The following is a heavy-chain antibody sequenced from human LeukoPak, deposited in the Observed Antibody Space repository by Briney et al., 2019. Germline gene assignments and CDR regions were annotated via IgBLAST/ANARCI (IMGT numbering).Heavy chain of an antibody. CDR1: GYTFTSYY. V-gene: IGHV1-46*01. D-gene: IGHD3/OR15-3a*01. J-gene: IGHJ4*02. Sequence: ASVKVSCKASGYTFTSYYMHWVRQAPGQGLEWMGIINPSDGNTTYAQRFQGRVTLTRDMSTSTAYMELRSLRSDDTAVYFCARSYWTGYHHLDFWGQGTLVTVSS. CDR3: ARSYWTGYHHLDF. CDR2: INPSDGNT.